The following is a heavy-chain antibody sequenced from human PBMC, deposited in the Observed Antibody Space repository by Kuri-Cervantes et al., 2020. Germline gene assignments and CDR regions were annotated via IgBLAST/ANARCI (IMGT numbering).Heavy chain of an antibody. Sequence: GESLKISCAASGFTFSDYYMSWIRQAPGKGLEWVSYISSSGSTIYYADSVKGRFTISRDNAKNSLYLQMNSLRTEDTALYYCAKDFGYFSSQFRDWGQGTLVTVSS. CDR3: AKDFGYFSSQFRD. CDR2: ISSSGSTI. D-gene: IGHD6-6*01. V-gene: IGHV3-11*01. CDR1: GFTFSDYY. J-gene: IGHJ4*02.